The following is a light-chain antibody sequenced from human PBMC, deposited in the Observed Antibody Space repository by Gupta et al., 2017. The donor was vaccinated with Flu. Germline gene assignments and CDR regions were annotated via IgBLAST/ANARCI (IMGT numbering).Light chain of an antibody. CDR2: LNSDGRH. V-gene: IGLV4-69*01. CDR3: QTWGTGSWV. J-gene: IGLJ3*02. CDR1: SGHSSYA. Sequence: QLVLTQSPSASASLGASVKPTCPLSSGHSSYAIAWHQQQPEKGPRYLMKLNSDGRHSKGDGIPDRFSGSSSGAERYLTISSLQSEDEADDYCQTWGTGSWVFGGGTKLTVL.